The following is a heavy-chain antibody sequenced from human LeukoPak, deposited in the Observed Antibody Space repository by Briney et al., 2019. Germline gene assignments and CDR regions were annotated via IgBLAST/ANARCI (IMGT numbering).Heavy chain of an antibody. CDR2: MNPNSGST. Sequence: GASVKVSCKASGYTFTSYDINWVRQATGQGLEWMGWMNPNSGSTGYAQKFQGRVTMTRNTSISTAYMELSSLRSEDTAVYYCARGLAAYYYGSAQRWFDPWGQGTLVTVSS. CDR3: ARGLAAYYYGSAQRWFDP. CDR1: GYTFTSYD. D-gene: IGHD3-10*01. V-gene: IGHV1-8*01. J-gene: IGHJ5*02.